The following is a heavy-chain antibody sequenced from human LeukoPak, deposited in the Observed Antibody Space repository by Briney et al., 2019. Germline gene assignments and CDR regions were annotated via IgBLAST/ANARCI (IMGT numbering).Heavy chain of an antibody. D-gene: IGHD2-2*01. CDR2: IRYDGSNK. J-gene: IGHJ4*02. CDR3: AKERDPWGSITSCYLDY. V-gene: IGHV3-30*02. Sequence: PGGSLRLSCAASGFTFSSYGTHWVRQAPGKGLEWVAFIRYDGSNKYYADSVKGRFTISRDNSKNTLYLQLNSLRTEDTAVYYCAKERDPWGSITSCYLDYWGQGTLVTVSS. CDR1: GFTFSSYG.